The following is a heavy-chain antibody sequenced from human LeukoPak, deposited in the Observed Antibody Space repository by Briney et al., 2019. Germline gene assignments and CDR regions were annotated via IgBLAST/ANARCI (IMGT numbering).Heavy chain of an antibody. J-gene: IGHJ6*02. Sequence: GASVKVSCKASGYTFTSYGIGWVRQAPGQGLEWVAWISAYNSNKNSAEKFQGRVTMTIDTSTSTAYMELRSLKSDDTAVYYCVRHIKPAGPWDGMDVWGQGTTVIVSS. CDR1: GYTFTSYG. CDR3: VRHIKPAGPWDGMDV. CDR2: ISAYNSNK. D-gene: IGHD1-26*01. V-gene: IGHV1-18*04.